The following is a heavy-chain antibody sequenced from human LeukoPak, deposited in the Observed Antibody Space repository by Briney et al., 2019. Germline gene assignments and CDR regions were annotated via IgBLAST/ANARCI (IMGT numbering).Heavy chain of an antibody. CDR2: ISGSGGST. D-gene: IGHD3-9*01. CDR1: GFTFIRYA. Sequence: GGSLRLSCAASGFTFIRYAMSWVRQAPGKGLEWVSVISGSGGSTHYADSVKGRFTSSRDNSKNTLYLQMNSLRAEDTAVYYCAKDRRMYDDGILTNYPALYWGQGTLVTVSS. J-gene: IGHJ4*02. V-gene: IGHV3-23*01. CDR3: AKDRRMYDDGILTNYPALY.